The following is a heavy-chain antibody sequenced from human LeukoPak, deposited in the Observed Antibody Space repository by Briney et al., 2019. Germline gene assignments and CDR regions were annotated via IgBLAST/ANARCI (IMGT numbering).Heavy chain of an antibody. CDR3: ARDRGTWNDDGFDY. D-gene: IGHD1-1*01. J-gene: IGHJ4*02. CDR1: GGSISSSNW. Sequence: SETLSLTCTVSGGSISSSNWWSWVRQPPGKGLEWIGEIYHSGSTNYNPSLKSRVTMSVDTSKNQFSLKLSSVTAADTAVYYCARDRGTWNDDGFDYWGQGTLVTVSS. CDR2: IYHSGST. V-gene: IGHV4-4*02.